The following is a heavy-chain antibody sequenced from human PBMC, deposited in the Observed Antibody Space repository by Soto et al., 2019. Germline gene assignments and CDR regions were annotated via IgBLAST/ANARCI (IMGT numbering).Heavy chain of an antibody. CDR1: GYTFTGYY. V-gene: IGHV1-2*04. J-gene: IGHJ6*02. CDR2: INPNSGGT. Sequence: ASVKVSCKASGYTFTGYYMHWVRQAPGQGLEWMGWINPNSGGTNYAQKFQGWVTMTRDTSISTAYMELSRLRSDDTAVYYCARDFRPYTTTAVYYYYGMDVWGQGTTVTVSS. D-gene: IGHD1-1*01. CDR3: ARDFRPYTTTAVYYYYGMDV.